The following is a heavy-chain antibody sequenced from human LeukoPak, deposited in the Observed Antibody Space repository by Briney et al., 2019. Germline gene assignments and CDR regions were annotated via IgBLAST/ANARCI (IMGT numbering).Heavy chain of an antibody. D-gene: IGHD3-3*01. CDR2: IYYSGST. CDR1: GGSISSSY. V-gene: IGHV4-59*01. Sequence: PSETLSLTCTVSGGSISSSYWSWIRQPPGNGLEWIGYIYYSGSTNYNPSLKTRVTISVDTSKNQFSLKLSSGTAADTAVYYSSSYNYDFWSGYSKWFDPWGQGTLVTVS. J-gene: IGHJ5*02. CDR3: SSYNYDFWSGYSKWFDP.